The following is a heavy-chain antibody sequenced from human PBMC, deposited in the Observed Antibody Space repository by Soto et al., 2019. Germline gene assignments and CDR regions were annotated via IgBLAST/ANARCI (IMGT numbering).Heavy chain of an antibody. D-gene: IGHD3-22*01. CDR2: IYSGGST. V-gene: IGHV3-53*01. CDR3: ARVIFPNYYDSSGYYCDY. J-gene: IGHJ4*02. CDR1: GFTVSSNY. Sequence: PGGSLRLSCAASGFTVSSNYMSWVRQAPGKGLEWVSVIYSGGSTYYADSVKGRFTFSRDNSKNTLYLQMNSLRAEDTAVYYCARVIFPNYYDSSGYYCDYWGQGTLVTVSS.